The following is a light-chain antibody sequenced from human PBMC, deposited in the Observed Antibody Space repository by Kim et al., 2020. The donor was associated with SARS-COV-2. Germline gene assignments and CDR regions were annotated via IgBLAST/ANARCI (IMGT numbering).Light chain of an antibody. CDR3: SSYTSSSTVV. V-gene: IGLV2-14*03. J-gene: IGLJ2*01. CDR2: DVS. CDR1: SSDVGGYNC. Sequence: GQSLAISFTGPSSDVGGYNCVSWYQQHPGKAPKLMIYDVSNRPSGVSNRFSGSKSGNTASLTISGLQAEDEADYYCSSYTSSSTVVFGGGTQLTVL.